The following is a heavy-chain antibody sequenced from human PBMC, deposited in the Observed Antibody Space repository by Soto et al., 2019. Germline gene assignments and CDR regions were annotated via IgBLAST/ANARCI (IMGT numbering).Heavy chain of an antibody. V-gene: IGHV4-61*01. D-gene: IGHD3-22*01. CDR3: ARSNYYDSRGRYNRLDP. CDR1: GGSVSSGSYY. CDR2: SYYNGST. Sequence: PSETLSLTCTVSGGSVSSGSYYWSWIRQPPGKGLEWIAYSYYNGSTNYNPSLQSQLTISIDKSKNQFSLKLSPVTAADTPIYYCARSNYYDSRGRYNRLDPWGQGTLVTVSS. J-gene: IGHJ5*02.